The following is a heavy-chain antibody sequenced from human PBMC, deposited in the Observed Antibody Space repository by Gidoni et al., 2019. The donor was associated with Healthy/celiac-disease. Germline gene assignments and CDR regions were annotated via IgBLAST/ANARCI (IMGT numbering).Heavy chain of an antibody. J-gene: IGHJ4*02. V-gene: IGHV3-21*01. CDR2: ISSSSSYI. CDR1: GLTFSSYS. CDR3: AGSGSDDSSGYYLPDY. Sequence: EVQLVESGGGLVKPGGSLRLSCAASGLTFSSYSMNWVRQAPGKGLEWVSSISSSSSYIYYADSVKGRFTISRDNAKNSLYLQMNSLRAEDTAVYYCAGSGSDDSSGYYLPDYWGQGTLVTVSS. D-gene: IGHD3-22*01.